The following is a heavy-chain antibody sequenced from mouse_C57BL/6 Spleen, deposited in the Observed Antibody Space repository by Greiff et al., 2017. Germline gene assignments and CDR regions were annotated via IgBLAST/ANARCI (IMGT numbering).Heavy chain of an antibody. D-gene: IGHD2-5*01. J-gene: IGHJ3*01. CDR1: GYTFTSYW. CDR2: IHPSDSDT. V-gene: IGHV1-74*01. CDR3: AIPAYYSNYGLFAY. Sequence: QVQLQQPGAELVKPGASVKVSCKASGYTFTSYWMHWVKQRPGQGLEWIGRIHPSDSDTNCNQKFKGKATLTVDKSSSTAYMQLSSLTSEDSAVYYCAIPAYYSNYGLFAYWGQGTLVTVSA.